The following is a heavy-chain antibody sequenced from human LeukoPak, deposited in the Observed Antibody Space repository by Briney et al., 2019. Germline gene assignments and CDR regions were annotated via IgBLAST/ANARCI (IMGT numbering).Heavy chain of an antibody. V-gene: IGHV3-23*01. J-gene: IGHJ4*02. CDR3: ARSFWSIYYSIDY. CDR1: GFTFSSYS. CDR2: ISGSGDRT. Sequence: GGSLRLSCAASGFTFSSYSMNWVRQAPGKGLEWVSAISGSGDRTYYADSVKGRFTISRDNSKNTLYLQINSLRAEDTAVYYCARSFWSIYYSIDYWGQGTLVTVSS. D-gene: IGHD3-3*01.